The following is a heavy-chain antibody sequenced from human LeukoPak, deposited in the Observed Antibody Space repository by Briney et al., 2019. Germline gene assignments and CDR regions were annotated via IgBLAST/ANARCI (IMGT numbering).Heavy chain of an antibody. D-gene: IGHD6-13*01. V-gene: IGHV1-69*02. Sequence: SVKVSCKASGGTFSSYTISWVRQAPGQGLEWMGRIIPILGIANYAQKFQGRVTITADKSTSTAYMELSSLRSEDTAVYYCASAGYGGYSSSWNDYWGQGTLVTVSS. J-gene: IGHJ4*02. CDR2: IIPILGIA. CDR1: GGTFSSYT. CDR3: ASAGYGGYSSSWNDY.